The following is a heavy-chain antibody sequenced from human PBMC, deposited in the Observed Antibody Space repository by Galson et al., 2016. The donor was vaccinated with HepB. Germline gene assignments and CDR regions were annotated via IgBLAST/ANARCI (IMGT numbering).Heavy chain of an antibody. CDR1: GLMFSRHW. J-gene: IGHJ3*02. CDR2: ISWNSGSI. Sequence: SLRLSCAASGLMFSRHWMTWVRQIPGKGLEWVSGISWNSGSIGYADSVKGRFTISRDNAKNSLYLQMNSLRAGDTALYYCAKDSGAYYYDSSGYRRNAFDIWGQGTMVTVSS. CDR3: AKDSGAYYYDSSGYRRNAFDI. V-gene: IGHV3-9*01. D-gene: IGHD3-22*01.